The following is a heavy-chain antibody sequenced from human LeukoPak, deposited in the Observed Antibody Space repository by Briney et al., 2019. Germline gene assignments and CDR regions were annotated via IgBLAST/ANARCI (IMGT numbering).Heavy chain of an antibody. CDR3: ARDLLVTNWFDP. D-gene: IGHD1-26*01. J-gene: IGHJ5*02. CDR1: GFTFSTYW. V-gene: IGHV3-74*01. Sequence: GGSLRLSCAASGFTFSTYWMHWVRHAPGKGLLWVSHINSDGSTTTYADSVKGRFTISRDNAKNTLYLQMNSLRAEDTAVYYCARDLLVTNWFDPWGQGTLATVSS. CDR2: INSDGSTT.